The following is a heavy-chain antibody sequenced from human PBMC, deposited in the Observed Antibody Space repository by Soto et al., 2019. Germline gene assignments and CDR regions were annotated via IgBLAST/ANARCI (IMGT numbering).Heavy chain of an antibody. CDR1: GYSVSSNSAA. Sequence: SHTLSLTCAISGYSVSSNSAAWNWIRQSPSRGLEWLGRTYYRSKWYVDYAISVKSRLTINPDTSKNQFSLHLNSLTPEDTAVYFCARMVGDSVDYWGQGTLVTVSS. CDR2: TYYRSKWYV. CDR3: ARMVGDSVDY. D-gene: IGHD1-26*01. J-gene: IGHJ4*02. V-gene: IGHV6-1*01.